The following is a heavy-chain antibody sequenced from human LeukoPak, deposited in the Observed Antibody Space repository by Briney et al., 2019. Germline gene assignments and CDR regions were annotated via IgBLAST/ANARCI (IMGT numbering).Heavy chain of an antibody. CDR2: IKSKTDGGTT. CDR3: TTDLLAEDIVVVPADY. CDR1: GFTFSNAW. V-gene: IGHV3-15*01. Sequence: GGSLRLSCAASGFTFSNAWMSWVRQAPGKGLEWVGRIKSKTDGGTTDYAAPVKGRFTISRDDSKNTLYLQMNSLKTEDTAVYYCTTDLLAEDIVVVPADYWGQGTLVTVSS. J-gene: IGHJ4*02. D-gene: IGHD2-2*01.